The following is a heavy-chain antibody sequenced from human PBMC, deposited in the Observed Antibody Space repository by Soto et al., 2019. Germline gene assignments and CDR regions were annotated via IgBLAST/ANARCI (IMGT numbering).Heavy chain of an antibody. D-gene: IGHD7-27*01. CDR2: ISPSDGST. Sequence: QVQLVQSGAEVKKPGASVKLSCKASGYTFTSYYMHWVPQAPGQGVEWVGWISPSDGSTTYAQKLEGRVTGTRDTSTSTVYRELSSLRSEDMAVYYCARDANSAEYWGQGTLVTVAS. CDR1: GYTFTSYY. CDR3: ARDANSAEY. J-gene: IGHJ4*02. V-gene: IGHV1-46*03.